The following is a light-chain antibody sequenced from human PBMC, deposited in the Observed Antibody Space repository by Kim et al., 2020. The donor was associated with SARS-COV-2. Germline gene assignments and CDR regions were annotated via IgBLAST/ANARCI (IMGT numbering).Light chain of an antibody. Sequence: LSPGERATLSCRASQSVSSYLAWYQQKPGQAPRLLIYDASNRATGIPARFSGSGSGTDFTLTISSLEPEDFAIYYCQQRSNWPLTFGGGTKVDIK. CDR2: DAS. V-gene: IGKV3-11*01. CDR1: QSVSSY. J-gene: IGKJ4*01. CDR3: QQRSNWPLT.